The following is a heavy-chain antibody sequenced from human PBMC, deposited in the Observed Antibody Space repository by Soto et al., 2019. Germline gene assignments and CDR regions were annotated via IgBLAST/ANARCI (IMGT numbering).Heavy chain of an antibody. Sequence: SETLSLTCTVSGGSISSYYWSWIRQSPGKGLECIGYIYYTGSTNYNPSLKSRVTISIDTSKNQFSLKLSSVTAADTAVYYCASLTWGSGSGSYYWFDPWGQGTLVTVSS. J-gene: IGHJ5*02. CDR3: ASLTWGSGSGSYYWFDP. D-gene: IGHD3-10*01. CDR1: GGSISSYY. V-gene: IGHV4-59*08. CDR2: IYYTGST.